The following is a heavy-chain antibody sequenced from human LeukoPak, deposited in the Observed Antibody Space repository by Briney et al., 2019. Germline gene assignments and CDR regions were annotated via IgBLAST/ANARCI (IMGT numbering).Heavy chain of an antibody. V-gene: IGHV3-21*01. Sequence: PGGSLRLSCAASGFTFSSYSMNWVRQAPGKGLEWVSSISSSSSYIYYADSVKGRFTIPRDNAKNSLYLQMNSLRAEDTAVYYCARTGYSYGQRSDYWGQGTLVTVSS. D-gene: IGHD5-18*01. CDR1: GFTFSSYS. CDR3: ARTGYSYGQRSDY. J-gene: IGHJ4*02. CDR2: ISSSSSYI.